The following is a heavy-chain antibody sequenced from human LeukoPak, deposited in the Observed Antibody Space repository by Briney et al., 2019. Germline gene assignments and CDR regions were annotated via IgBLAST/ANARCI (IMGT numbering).Heavy chain of an antibody. V-gene: IGHV4-4*07. Sequence: SETLSLTCTVSGGSISSYYWSWIRQPAGKGLEWIGRTYTSGSTNYNPSLKSRVTMSVDTSKNQFSLKLSSVTAADTAVYYCARDQYYYGSGSYLGPNAFDIWGQGTMVTVSS. CDR1: GGSISSYY. J-gene: IGHJ3*02. CDR2: TYTSGST. D-gene: IGHD3-10*01. CDR3: ARDQYYYGSGSYLGPNAFDI.